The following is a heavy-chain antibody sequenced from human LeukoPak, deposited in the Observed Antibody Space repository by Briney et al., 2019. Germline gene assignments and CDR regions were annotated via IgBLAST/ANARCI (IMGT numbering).Heavy chain of an antibody. D-gene: IGHD2-15*01. CDR1: GGSISSYY. CDR3: ARDGGYTRVVVAATPPDAFDI. J-gene: IGHJ3*02. Sequence: PSETLSLTCTVSGGSISSYYWSWLRQPAGKGLEWIGRIYTSGSTNYNPSLKSRVTMSVDTSKNQFSLKLSSVTAADTAVYYCARDGGYTRVVVAATPPDAFDIWGQGTMVTVSS. V-gene: IGHV4-4*07. CDR2: IYTSGST.